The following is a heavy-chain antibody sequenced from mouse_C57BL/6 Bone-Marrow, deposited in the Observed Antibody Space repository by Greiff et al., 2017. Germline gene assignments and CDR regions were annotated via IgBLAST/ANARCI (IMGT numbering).Heavy chain of an antibody. V-gene: IGHV1-81*01. CDR2: IYPRSGNT. CDR3: ARSYYYGSRAWFAY. CDR1: GYTFTSYG. D-gene: IGHD1-1*01. J-gene: IGHJ3*01. Sequence: QVHVKQSGAELARPGASVKLSCKASGYTFTSYGISWVKQRTGQGLEWIGEIYPRSGNTYYNEKFKGKATLTADKSSSTAYMELRSLTSEDSAVYFCARSYYYGSRAWFAYWGQGTLVTVSA.